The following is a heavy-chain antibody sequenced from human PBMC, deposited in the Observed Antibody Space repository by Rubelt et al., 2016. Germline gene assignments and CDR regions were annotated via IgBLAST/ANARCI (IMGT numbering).Heavy chain of an antibody. CDR2: IGTAGDT. V-gene: IGHV3-13*01. D-gene: IGHD3-16*01. J-gene: IGHJ4*02. CDR1: GFTFSSYD. Sequence: EVQLVESGGGLVQPGGSLRLSCAASGFTFSSYDMHWVRQATGKGLEWVSAIGTAGDTYYPGSVKGRFTISRDNSKNTLYLQMNSLRAEETAVYYCASGGQSGPARDYWGQGTLVTVSS. CDR3: ASGGQSGPARDY.